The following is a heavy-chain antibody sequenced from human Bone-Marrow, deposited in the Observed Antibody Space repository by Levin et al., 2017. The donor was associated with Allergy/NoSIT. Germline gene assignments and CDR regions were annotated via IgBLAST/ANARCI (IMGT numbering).Heavy chain of an antibody. CDR1: GFTFSSYA. Sequence: GGSLRLSCAASGFTFSSYARSWVRQAPGKELEWVSATSGSSDTTYYADSVKGRFTISRDNSKTTLYLQMNSLRAEDTAVYYCAKMGSGSYLKWFDAWGQGTLVTVSS. D-gene: IGHD3-10*01. CDR3: AKMGSGSYLKWFDA. J-gene: IGHJ5*02. CDR2: TSGSSDTT. V-gene: IGHV3-23*01.